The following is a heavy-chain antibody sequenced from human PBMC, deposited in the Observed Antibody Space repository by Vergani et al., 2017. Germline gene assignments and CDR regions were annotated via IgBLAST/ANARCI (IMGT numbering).Heavy chain of an antibody. J-gene: IGHJ4*02. V-gene: IGHV3-9*01. D-gene: IGHD6-19*01. CDR1: GFTFDDYA. CDR2: ISWNSGSI. Sequence: EVQLVESGGGLVQPGRSLRLSCAASGFTFDDYAMHWVRQAPGKGLEWVSGISWNSGSIGYADSVKGRFTISRDNAKNSLYLQMNSLRAEDTAVYYCAKGLKQWLVGNFDYWGQGTLVTVSS. CDR3: AKGLKQWLVGNFDY.